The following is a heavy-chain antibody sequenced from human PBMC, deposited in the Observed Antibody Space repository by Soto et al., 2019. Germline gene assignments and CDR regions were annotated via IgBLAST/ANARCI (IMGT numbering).Heavy chain of an antibody. J-gene: IGHJ4*02. CDR1: GGTFSSYA. V-gene: IGHV1-69*01. CDR3: ARDRGAASSSWYYFDY. D-gene: IGHD6-13*01. Sequence: QVQLVQSGAEVRKPGSSVKVSCKASGGTFSSYAISWVRQAPGQGLEWMGGIIPIFGTANYAQKFQGRVTITADESTSTAYMELSSLRSEDTAVYYCARDRGAASSSWYYFDYWGQGTLVTVSS. CDR2: IIPIFGTA.